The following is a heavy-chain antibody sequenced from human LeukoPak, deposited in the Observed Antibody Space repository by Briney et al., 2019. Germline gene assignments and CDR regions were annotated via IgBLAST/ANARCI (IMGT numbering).Heavy chain of an antibody. CDR2: IYPGDSDT. D-gene: IGHD5-18*01. Sequence: PGESLKISCQGSGSSFTSYWIGWVRQLPGKGLEWMGIIYPGDSDTRYSPSFQGQVAISADKSISTAYLQWSSLKASDTAMYYCASHTAMAIPPAWWRQGTLVTVSS. J-gene: IGHJ4*02. CDR3: ASHTAMAIPPAW. V-gene: IGHV5-51*01. CDR1: GSSFTSYW.